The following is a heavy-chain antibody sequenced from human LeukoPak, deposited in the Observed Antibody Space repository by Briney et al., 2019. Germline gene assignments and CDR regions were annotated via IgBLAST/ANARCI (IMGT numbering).Heavy chain of an antibody. J-gene: IGHJ6*03. V-gene: IGHV3-30*04. CDR3: ARDLYYMDV. CDR2: ISYDGSYK. Sequence: GGSLRLSCAASGFTFSSYAMHWVRQAPGKGLEWVAVISYDGSYKYYADSVKGRFTISRDNSKNTLYLQMNSLRAEDTAVYYCARDLYYMDVWGKGTTVTISS. CDR1: GFTFSSYA.